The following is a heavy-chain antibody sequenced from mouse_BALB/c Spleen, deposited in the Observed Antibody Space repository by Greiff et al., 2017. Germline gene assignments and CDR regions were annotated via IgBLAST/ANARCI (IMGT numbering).Heavy chain of an antibody. CDR1: GFTFSSYA. V-gene: IGHV5-6-5*01. J-gene: IGHJ4*01. D-gene: IGHD1-2*01. CDR3: ARDTTARLYAMDY. CDR2: ISSGGST. Sequence: EVKLVESGGGLVKPGGSLKLSCAASGFTFSSYAMSWVRQTPEKRLEWVASISSGGSTYYPDSVKGRFTISRDNARNILYLQMSSLRSEDTAMYYCARDTTARLYAMDYWGQGTSVTVSS.